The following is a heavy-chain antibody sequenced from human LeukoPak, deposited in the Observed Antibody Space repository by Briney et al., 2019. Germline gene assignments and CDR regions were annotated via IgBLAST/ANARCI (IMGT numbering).Heavy chain of an antibody. CDR2: ITNGGSTL. CDR3: ARSIGLTGGGVDV. V-gene: IGHV3-48*04. J-gene: IGHJ6*02. CDR1: GFTFSSYG. D-gene: IGHD3-9*01. Sequence: GRSLRLSCAASGFTFSSYGMHWVRQAPGKGLEWVSYITNGGSTLHHADSVKGRFTISRDNAKKTLYLQMNSLRAEDTAVYYCARSIGLTGGGVDVWGQGTTVTVSS.